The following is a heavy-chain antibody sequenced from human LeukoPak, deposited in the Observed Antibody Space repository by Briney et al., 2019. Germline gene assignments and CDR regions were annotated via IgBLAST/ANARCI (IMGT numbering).Heavy chain of an antibody. D-gene: IGHD2-2*01. V-gene: IGHV3-33*01. Sequence: PGGSLRLSCAASGFTFGSYGMHWVRQAPGKGLEWVAVIWYDGSNKYYADSVKGRFTISRDNSKNTLYLQMNSLRAEDTAVYYCARDQAACSSTSCYGLRGYFDYWGQGTLVTVSS. CDR2: IWYDGSNK. J-gene: IGHJ4*02. CDR1: GFTFGSYG. CDR3: ARDQAACSSTSCYGLRGYFDY.